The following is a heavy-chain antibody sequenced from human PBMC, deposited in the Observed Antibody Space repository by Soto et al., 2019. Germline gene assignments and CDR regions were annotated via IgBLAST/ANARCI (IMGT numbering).Heavy chain of an antibody. CDR3: ARGGRRSGSYADAFDI. CDR1: GFIFSTYW. CDR2: IKQDGSEK. V-gene: IGHV3-7*03. Sequence: PGGSLRLSCGASGFIFSTYWMSWVRQAPGKGLEWVANIKQDGSEKYYVDSVKGRFTISRDNAKNSLYLQMNTLRAEDTAVYYCARGGRRSGSYADAFDIWGQGTMVTVS. J-gene: IGHJ3*02. D-gene: IGHD1-26*01.